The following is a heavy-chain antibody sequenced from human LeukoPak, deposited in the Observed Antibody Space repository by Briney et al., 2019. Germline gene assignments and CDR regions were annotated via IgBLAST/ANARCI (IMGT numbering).Heavy chain of an antibody. D-gene: IGHD3-10*01. J-gene: IGHJ4*02. CDR2: ISGSGGRT. Sequence: GGSLRLSCAASAFTFDEYGMSWVPQAPGQGLEWVSAISGSGGRTYYADSVQGRFTISRDNSKNTLYLQMNSLRAEDTAVYYCAKETEWFGELLPFDYWGQGTLVTVSS. CDR1: AFTFDEYG. CDR3: AKETEWFGELLPFDY. V-gene: IGHV3-23*01.